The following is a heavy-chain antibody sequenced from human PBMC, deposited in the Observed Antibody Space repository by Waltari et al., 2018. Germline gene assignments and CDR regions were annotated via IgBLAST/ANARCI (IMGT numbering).Heavy chain of an antibody. CDR1: GGSISSSSYY. CDR3: ARQNFATYYDYVWGSYRYFDY. Sequence: QLQLQESGPGLVKPSETLSLTCTVSGGSISSSSYYWGWIRQPPGKGLGWIGGIYYSGSTYYNPSLKSRVTISVDTSKNQFSLKLSSVTAADTAVYYCARQNFATYYDYVWGSYRYFDYWGQGTLVTVSS. J-gene: IGHJ4*02. V-gene: IGHV4-39*01. CDR2: IYYSGST. D-gene: IGHD3-16*01.